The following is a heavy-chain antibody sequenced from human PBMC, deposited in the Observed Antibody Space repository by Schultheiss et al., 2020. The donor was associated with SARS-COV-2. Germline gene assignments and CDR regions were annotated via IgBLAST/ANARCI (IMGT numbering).Heavy chain of an antibody. Sequence: GGSLRLSCAASGFTFSSYSMNWVRQAPGKGLEWVSYISSSSSYIYYADSVKGRFTISRDNSKNTLYLQMNSLRAEDTAVYYCAKDVRIQLWLPGDYWGQGTLVTVSS. CDR3: AKDVRIQLWLPGDY. J-gene: IGHJ4*02. CDR1: GFTFSSYS. CDR2: ISSSSSYI. D-gene: IGHD5-18*01. V-gene: IGHV3-21*05.